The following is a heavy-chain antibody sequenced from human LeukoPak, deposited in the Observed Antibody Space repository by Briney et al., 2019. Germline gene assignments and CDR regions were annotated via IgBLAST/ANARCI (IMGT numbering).Heavy chain of an antibody. J-gene: IGHJ5*02. V-gene: IGHV4-34*01. CDR3: ARAQYSSSCDL. CDR1: GGSFSGYY. Sequence: SETLSLTCAVYGGSFSGYYWSWIRQPPGKGLEWIGEINHSGSTNYNPSLKRRVTISVDTSKNQFSLKLSSVTAADTAVYYCARAQYSSSCDLWGQGTLVTVSS. CDR2: INHSGST. D-gene: IGHD6-13*01.